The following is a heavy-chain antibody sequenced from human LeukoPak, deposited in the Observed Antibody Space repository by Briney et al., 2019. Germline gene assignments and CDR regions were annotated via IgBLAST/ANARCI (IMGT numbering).Heavy chain of an antibody. CDR1: GFTFSNAW. Sequence: GGSLRLSCAASGFTFSNAWMSWVRRAPGKGLEWVGRIKARTNGGTADYSPPVNGRFTISRDDSKNPLYLQMNSLKTEDTAVYYCTLGRITMVRGVGGFYYYYYMDVWGKGTTVTVSS. CDR3: TLGRITMVRGVGGFYYYYYMDV. CDR2: IKARTNGGTA. D-gene: IGHD3-10*01. V-gene: IGHV3-15*01. J-gene: IGHJ6*03.